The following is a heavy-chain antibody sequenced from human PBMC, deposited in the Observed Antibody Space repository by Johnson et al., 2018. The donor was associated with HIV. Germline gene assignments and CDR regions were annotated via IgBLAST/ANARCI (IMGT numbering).Heavy chain of an antibody. Sequence: QVQLVESGGGVGRPGGSLRLSCAASGFTFSDYYMSWIRQAPGKGLEWVSYISSSGSTIYYADSVKGRFTISRDNAKNSLYLQMNSLRAEDTAVYYCASQIVVVTADDAFDIWGQGTRVTVSS. CDR3: ASQIVVVTADDAFDI. D-gene: IGHD2-21*02. CDR2: ISSSGSTI. CDR1: GFTFSDYY. J-gene: IGHJ3*02. V-gene: IGHV3-11*04.